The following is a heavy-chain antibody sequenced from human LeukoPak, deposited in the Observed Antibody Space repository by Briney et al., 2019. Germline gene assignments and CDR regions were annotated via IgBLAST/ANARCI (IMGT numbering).Heavy chain of an antibody. V-gene: IGHV1-18*01. Sequence: ASVKVSCKASGYTFTSYGISWVRRAPGQGLEWMGWISAYNGNTNYAQKLQGRVTMTTDTSTSTAYMELRSLGSDDTAVYYCARVEYYYGSGSSFDYWGQGTLVTVSS. CDR3: ARVEYYYGSGSSFDY. J-gene: IGHJ4*02. D-gene: IGHD3-10*01. CDR2: ISAYNGNT. CDR1: GYTFTSYG.